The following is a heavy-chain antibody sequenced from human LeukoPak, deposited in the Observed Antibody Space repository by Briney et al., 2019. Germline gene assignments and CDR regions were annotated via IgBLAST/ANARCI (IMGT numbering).Heavy chain of an antibody. CDR3: ARQLSSAYIFDY. V-gene: IGHV4-39*01. Sequence: PSETLSLTCTVSGGSISSTNYYWAWIRQPPGKGLEWIGNIYYSGITYYNPSLKSRVTISVDTSKNQFSLKLNSVTAADTAVYYCARQLSSAYIFDYWGQGTLVTVSS. CDR1: GGSISSTNYY. D-gene: IGHD6-19*01. CDR2: IYYSGIT. J-gene: IGHJ4*02.